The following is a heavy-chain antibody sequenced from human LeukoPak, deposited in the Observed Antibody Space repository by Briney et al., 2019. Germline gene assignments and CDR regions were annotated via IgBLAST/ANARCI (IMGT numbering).Heavy chain of an antibody. CDR1: GFTFSSYS. J-gene: IGHJ4*02. CDR2: ISSSSSYI. Sequence: GGSLRRSCAASGFTFSSYSMNWVRQAPGKGLEWVSSISSSSSYIYYADSVKGRFTISRDNAKNSLYLQMNSLRAEDTAVYYCARIGYSYGYDYFDYWGQGTLVTVSS. CDR3: ARIGYSYGYDYFDY. V-gene: IGHV3-21*01. D-gene: IGHD5-18*01.